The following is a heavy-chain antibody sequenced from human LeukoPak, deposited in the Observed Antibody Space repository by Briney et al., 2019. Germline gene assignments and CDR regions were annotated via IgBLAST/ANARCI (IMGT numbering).Heavy chain of an antibody. J-gene: IGHJ4*02. CDR3: ARGGTIFGVAPIDY. D-gene: IGHD3-3*01. Sequence: GASVTVSCTASGYTFTSYGISWVRQAPEQGLEWMGWISAYNGNTNYAQKLQGRVTMTTDTSTSTAYMELRSLRSDDTAVYYCARGGTIFGVAPIDYWGQGTLVTVSS. CDR2: ISAYNGNT. CDR1: GYTFTSYG. V-gene: IGHV1-18*01.